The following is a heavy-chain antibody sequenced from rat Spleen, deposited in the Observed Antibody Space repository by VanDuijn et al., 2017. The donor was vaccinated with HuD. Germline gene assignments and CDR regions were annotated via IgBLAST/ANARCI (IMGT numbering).Heavy chain of an antibody. D-gene: IGHD4-3*01. V-gene: IGHV5-31*01. CDR1: GFTFNNYW. CDR2: ITNTGGNT. CDR3: ARSIIRGTGVMDA. J-gene: IGHJ4*01. Sequence: EVQLVESGGGLVQPGRSLKLSCVASGFTFNNYWMTWIRQAPGKGLEWVASITNTGGNTYYRDSVKGRSTISRDNAKSTLYLQMDSLRSEDTATYYCARSIIRGTGVMDAWGQGASVTVSS.